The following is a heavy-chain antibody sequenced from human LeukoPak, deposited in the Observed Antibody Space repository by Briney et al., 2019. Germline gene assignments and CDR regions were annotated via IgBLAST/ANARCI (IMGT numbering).Heavy chain of an antibody. Sequence: ASVKVSCKASGGTFSSYAISWVRQAPRQGLEWMGRIIPIFGTANYAQKFQGRVTITADKSTSTAYMELSSLRSEDTAVYYCARGGRGIHTPYNWFDPWGQGTLVTVSS. CDR2: IIPIFGTA. CDR3: ARGGRGIHTPYNWFDP. V-gene: IGHV1-69*06. J-gene: IGHJ5*02. CDR1: GGTFSSYA. D-gene: IGHD2-15*01.